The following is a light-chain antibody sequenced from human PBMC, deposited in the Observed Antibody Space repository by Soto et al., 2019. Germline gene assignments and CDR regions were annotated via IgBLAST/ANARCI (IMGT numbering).Light chain of an antibody. CDR2: AAS. CDR1: PGISNY. J-gene: IGKJ5*01. Sequence: DIQMTPSPSSLSASVGYRFTITGRASPGISNYLAWYQQKPGKVPQVLIYAASTLQSGVPSRFSGSGSGTDFTLTISSLQPEDVATYYCQKYNSAPPITFGQGTRLEIK. V-gene: IGKV1-27*01. CDR3: QKYNSAPPIT.